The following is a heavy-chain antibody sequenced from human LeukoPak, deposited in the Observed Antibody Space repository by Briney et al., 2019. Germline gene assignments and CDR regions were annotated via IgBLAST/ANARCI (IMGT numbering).Heavy chain of an antibody. J-gene: IGHJ4*02. CDR2: IYTSGST. Sequence: SETLSLTCTVSGGSISSGSYYWSWIRQPAGKGLEWIGRIYTSGSTNYNPSLKSRVTISVDTSKNQFSLKLSSVTAADTAVYYCASPTLWGQGTLVTVSS. CDR3: ASPTL. CDR1: GGSISSGSYY. V-gene: IGHV4-61*02.